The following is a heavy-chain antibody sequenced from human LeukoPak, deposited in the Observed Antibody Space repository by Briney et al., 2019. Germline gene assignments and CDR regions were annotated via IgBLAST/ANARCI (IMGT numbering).Heavy chain of an antibody. CDR2: IRHDGSDQ. D-gene: IGHD3-10*01. CDR3: AKQRDGSGTFLYPKYFDY. Sequence: GGSLRLSCAASGFTFNTFGMHWGRQTPGNGLECVAFIRHDGSDQYYADSVKGRFTLSRDNSQSTLYLQMNSLRTGDTAIYYCAKQRDGSGTFLYPKYFDYWGQGTLVTVSS. CDR1: GFTFNTFG. V-gene: IGHV3-30*02. J-gene: IGHJ4*02.